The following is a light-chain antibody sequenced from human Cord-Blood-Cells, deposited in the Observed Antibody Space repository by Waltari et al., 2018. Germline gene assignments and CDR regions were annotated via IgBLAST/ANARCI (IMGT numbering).Light chain of an antibody. CDR3: SSYTSISTLV. V-gene: IGLV2-14*01. CDR2: DVS. J-gene: IGLJ1*01. Sequence: QHPLTQPASVSGSPGQSSTITCTRTSSDAGGFHDAPWHQQHPGKAPKLMIYDVSNRPSGVSNRYAGSKYGNTASLTISGLQAEDDADYCCSSYTSISTLVFGTRTKVTVL. CDR1: SSDAGGFHD.